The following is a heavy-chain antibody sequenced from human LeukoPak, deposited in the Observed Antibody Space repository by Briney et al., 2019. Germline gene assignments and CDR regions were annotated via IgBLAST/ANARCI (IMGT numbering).Heavy chain of an antibody. CDR2: IYSGGTT. CDR1: GFTVSSSY. CDR3: ARDFVRYFEWLSDLGAFDI. Sequence: GGSLRLSCAASGFTVSSSYMSWVRQAPGKGLEWVSVIYSGGTTHYADSVRGRFTISRDSSNNTLYLQMNSLRAEDTAVYYCARDFVRYFEWLSDLGAFDIWGQGTMVTVSS. J-gene: IGHJ3*02. V-gene: IGHV3-66*01. D-gene: IGHD3-9*01.